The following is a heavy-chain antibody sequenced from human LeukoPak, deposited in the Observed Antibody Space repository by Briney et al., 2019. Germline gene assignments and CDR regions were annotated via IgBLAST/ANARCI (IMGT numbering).Heavy chain of an antibody. CDR1: GFTFSSYS. CDR2: ISSSSSTI. Sequence: GGSLRLSCAASGFTFSSYSMSWVRQAPGKGLEWVSYISSSSSTIYYADSVKGRFTISRDNAKNSLYLQMNSLRAEDTAVYYCAREDYYDSSGSAFDIWGQGTMVTVSS. J-gene: IGHJ3*02. CDR3: AREDYYDSSGSAFDI. V-gene: IGHV3-48*01. D-gene: IGHD3-22*01.